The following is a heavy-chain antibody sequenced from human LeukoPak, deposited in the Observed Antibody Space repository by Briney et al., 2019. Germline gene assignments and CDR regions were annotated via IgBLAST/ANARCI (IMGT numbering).Heavy chain of an antibody. Sequence: GGSLRLSCAASGFTFSSYAMHWVRQAPGKGLEWVAVISYDGSNKYYADSVKGRFTISRDNSKNTLYLQMNSLRAEDTAVYYCARDLGYCSSTSCSKGYYYYYYGMDVWGQGTTATVSS. J-gene: IGHJ6*02. CDR3: ARDLGYCSSTSCSKGYYYYYYGMDV. CDR2: ISYDGSNK. V-gene: IGHV3-30-3*01. CDR1: GFTFSSYA. D-gene: IGHD2-2*01.